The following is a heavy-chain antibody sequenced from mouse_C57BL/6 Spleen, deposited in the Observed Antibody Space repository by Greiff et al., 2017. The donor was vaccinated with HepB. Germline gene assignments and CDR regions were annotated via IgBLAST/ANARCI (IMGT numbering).Heavy chain of an antibody. D-gene: IGHD2-4*01. CDR2: IYPGDGDT. Sequence: VQLQQSGPELVKPGASVKISCKASGYAFSSSWMNWVKQRPGKGLEWIGRIYPGDGDTNYTGKFKGKATLTADKSSSTAYMQLSSLSSEDTAVDFCARGESVYYDDDAWLAYGGQGTLVTVSA. CDR1: GYAFSSSW. V-gene: IGHV1-82*01. J-gene: IGHJ3*01. CDR3: ARGESVYYDDDAWLAY.